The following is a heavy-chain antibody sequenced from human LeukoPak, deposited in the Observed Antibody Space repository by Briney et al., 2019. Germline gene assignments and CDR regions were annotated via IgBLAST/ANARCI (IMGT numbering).Heavy chain of an antibody. Sequence: GGSLRLSCAASGFTFSSYGFHWVRQAPGKGLEWVAVIWSDGSYKYYADSVKGRFTIPRDDSKNTLYLQMNSLRAEDTAVYYCAKDRIAAAGGGPFDYWGQGTLVTVSS. CDR1: GFTFSSYG. V-gene: IGHV3-30*02. CDR2: IWSDGSYK. D-gene: IGHD6-13*01. CDR3: AKDRIAAAGGGPFDY. J-gene: IGHJ4*02.